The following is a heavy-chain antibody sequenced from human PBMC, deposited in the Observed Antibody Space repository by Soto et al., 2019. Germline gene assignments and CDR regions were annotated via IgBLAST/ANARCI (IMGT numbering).Heavy chain of an antibody. CDR2: TYYRSKWYS. CDR1: GHSVSSNRAG. CDR3: ERDEYGIDV. D-gene: IGHD6-6*01. J-gene: IGHJ6*02. V-gene: IGHV6-1*01. Sequence: SQTLSLTCVISGHSVSSNRAGWNWIRQSPSRGLEWLGRTYYRSKWYSDYAISVKSRITINPDTSKNQFSLQFNSVTPEDTAMYYCERDEYGIDVWGQGTTGTVSS.